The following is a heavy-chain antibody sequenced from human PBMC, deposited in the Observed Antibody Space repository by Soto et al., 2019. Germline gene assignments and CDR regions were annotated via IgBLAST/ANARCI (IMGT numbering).Heavy chain of an antibody. CDR1: GGSVSSASYY. CDR3: ARTVQLWPTGWFDP. Sequence: KASETLSLTCSVSGGSVSSASYYWYWIRQPPGKRLEWIGYIYYSGTTNYNPSLKSRVSISVDTSKDQFSLQLRSVTPADTAVYYCARTVQLWPTGWFDPWGQGTLVTVSS. V-gene: IGHV4-61*01. CDR2: IYYSGTT. J-gene: IGHJ5*02. D-gene: IGHD3-16*01.